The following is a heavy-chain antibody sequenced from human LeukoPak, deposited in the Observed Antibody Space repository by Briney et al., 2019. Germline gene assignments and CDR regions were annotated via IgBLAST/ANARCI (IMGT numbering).Heavy chain of an antibody. CDR3: ARAIPNYYDSSGYYYTGGFDY. CDR1: GFTFSSYS. D-gene: IGHD3-22*01. J-gene: IGHJ4*02. Sequence: GGSLRLSCAASGFTFSSYSMNWVRQAPGKGLEWVSSISSSSSYIYYADSVKGRFTISRDNAKNSLYLQMNSLRAEDMAVYYCARAIPNYYDSSGYYYTGGFDYWGQGTLVTVSS. CDR2: ISSSSSYI. V-gene: IGHV3-21*01.